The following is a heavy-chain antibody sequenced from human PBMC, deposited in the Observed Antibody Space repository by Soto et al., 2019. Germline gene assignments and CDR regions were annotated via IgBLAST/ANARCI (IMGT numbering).Heavy chain of an antibody. Sequence: GGSLRLCCAASGFTFSSYSMNWVRQAPGKGLEWVSYISSSSSTIYYADSVKGRFTISRDNAKNSLYLQMNSLRDEDTAVYYCARGPPPIKGAFDIWGQGTMVTVSS. V-gene: IGHV3-48*02. CDR1: GFTFSSYS. CDR2: ISSSSSTI. J-gene: IGHJ3*02. CDR3: ARGPPPIKGAFDI.